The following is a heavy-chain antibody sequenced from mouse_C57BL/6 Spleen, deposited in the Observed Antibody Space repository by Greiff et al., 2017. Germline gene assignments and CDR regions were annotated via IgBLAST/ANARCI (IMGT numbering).Heavy chain of an antibody. CDR2: ISDGGSYT. J-gene: IGHJ1*03. D-gene: IGHD1-1*01. Sequence: EVHLVESGGGLVKPGGSLKLSCAASGFTFSSYAMSWVRQTPEKRLEWVATISDGGSYTYYPDNVKGRFTISRDNAKNNLYLQMSHLKSEDTAMYYCARHYYYGSSYRYFDVWGTGTTVTVSS. CDR1: GFTFSSYA. V-gene: IGHV5-4*01. CDR3: ARHYYYGSSYRYFDV.